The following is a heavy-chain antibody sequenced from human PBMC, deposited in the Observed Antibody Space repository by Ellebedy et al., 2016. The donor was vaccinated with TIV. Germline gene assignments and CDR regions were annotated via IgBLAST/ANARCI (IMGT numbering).Heavy chain of an antibody. D-gene: IGHD1-7*01. CDR1: GFTFSSYA. CDR3: AKRNYWAY. V-gene: IGHV3-23*01. CDR2: ISGSGGST. Sequence: GESLKISCAASGFTFSSYAMNWVRQAPGKGLEWVSGISGSGGSTYYADSVKGRFTISRDNSKNTLYLQMNSLRAEDTAVYYCAKRNYWAYWGQGTLVTVSS. J-gene: IGHJ4*02.